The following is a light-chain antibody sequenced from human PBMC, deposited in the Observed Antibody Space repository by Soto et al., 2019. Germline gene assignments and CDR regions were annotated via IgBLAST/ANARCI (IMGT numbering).Light chain of an antibody. J-gene: IGKJ2*01. CDR3: QQSYSTPYT. CDR1: HSIGTW. CDR2: AAS. V-gene: IGKV1-39*01. Sequence: TQSPGTLSLSPGERVTITCRASHSIGTWLAWYQQRPGKAPNLLIYAASTLQVGVPSRFSGSGSGAYFSLTIDSMRTEDFATYYCQQSYSTPYTFGQGTKVDIK.